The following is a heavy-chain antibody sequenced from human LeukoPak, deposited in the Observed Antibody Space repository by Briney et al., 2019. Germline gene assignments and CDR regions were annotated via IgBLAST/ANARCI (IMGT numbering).Heavy chain of an antibody. CDR3: AKPNYYDSRGYRIDY. J-gene: IGHJ4*02. CDR2: ISGSGGST. Sequence: ISGSGGSTYYADSVKGRFTISRDNSKNTLYLQMNSLRAEDTAVYYCAKPNYYDSRGYRIDYWGQGTLVTVSS. V-gene: IGHV3-23*01. D-gene: IGHD3-22*01.